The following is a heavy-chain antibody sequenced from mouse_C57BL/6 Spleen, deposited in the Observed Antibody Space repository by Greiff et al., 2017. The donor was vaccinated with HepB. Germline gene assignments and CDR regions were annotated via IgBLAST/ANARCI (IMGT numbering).Heavy chain of an antibody. CDR3: ARNWDKEFAY. CDR2: ISSGGSYT. V-gene: IGHV5-6*02. D-gene: IGHD4-1*01. J-gene: IGHJ3*01. CDR1: GFTFSSYG. Sequence: EVMLVESGGDLVKPGGSLKLSCAASGFTFSSYGMSWVRQTPDKRLEWVATISSGGSYTYYPDRVKGRFTISRDNAKNTLYLQMSSLKSEDTAMYYCARNWDKEFAYWGQGTLVTVSA.